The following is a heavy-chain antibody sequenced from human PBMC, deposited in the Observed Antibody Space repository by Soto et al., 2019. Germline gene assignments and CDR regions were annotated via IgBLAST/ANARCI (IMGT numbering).Heavy chain of an antibody. CDR2: IKSKTDGGTT. J-gene: IGHJ6*02. CDR3: TTAGYSLSYYYYYGMDV. CDR1: GFTCSNAW. Sequence: PGGSLRLSCAASGFTCSNAWMNWVRQAPGKGLEWVGRIKSKTDGGTTDYAAPVKGRFTISRDDSKNTLYLQMNSLKTEDTAVYYCTTAGYSLSYYYYYGMDVWGQGTTVTVSS. D-gene: IGHD4-4*01. V-gene: IGHV3-15*07.